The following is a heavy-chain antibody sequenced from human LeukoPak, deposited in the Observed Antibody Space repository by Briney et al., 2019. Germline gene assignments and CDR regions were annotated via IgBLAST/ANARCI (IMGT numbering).Heavy chain of an antibody. CDR3: ARASEGIGFFDY. J-gene: IGHJ4*02. V-gene: IGHV4-59*01. D-gene: IGHD2-2*03. CDR2: IYHNGKT. Sequence: SETLSLTCTVSGGSISSYYWSWLRQSPGKGLEWIGYIYHNGKTNYNPSLTSRLTISLDTSKTQFSLNLISVTAADTAIYYCARASEGIGFFDYWGPGILVTVSS. CDR1: GGSISSYY.